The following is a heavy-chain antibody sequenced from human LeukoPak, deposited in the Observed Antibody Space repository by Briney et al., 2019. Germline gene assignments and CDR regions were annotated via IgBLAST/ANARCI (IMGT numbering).Heavy chain of an antibody. J-gene: IGHJ4*02. D-gene: IGHD6-19*01. CDR2: ISGSGGST. CDR3: AKSTSIAVAGSHLGY. V-gene: IGHV3-23*01. Sequence: GGSLRLSCAASGFTFSNAYMSWVRQAPGKGLEWVSAISGSGGSTYYADSVKGRFTISRDNSKNTLYLQMNSLRAEDTAVYYCAKSTSIAVAGSHLGYWGQGTLATVSS. CDR1: GFTFSNAY.